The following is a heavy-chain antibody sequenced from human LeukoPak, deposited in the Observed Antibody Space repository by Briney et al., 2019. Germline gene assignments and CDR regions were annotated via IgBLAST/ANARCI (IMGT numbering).Heavy chain of an antibody. CDR1: GYSFTSYW. J-gene: IGHJ5*02. CDR3: ARAIKPGWVATTPGWFDP. Sequence: GESLKISCKGSGYSFTSYWIGWVRQMPGKGLEWMGIIYPGDSDTRYSPSFQGQVTISADKSISTAYLQWSSLKASDTAMYYCARAIKPGWVATTPGWFDPWGRGTLVTVSS. D-gene: IGHD5-12*01. CDR2: IYPGDSDT. V-gene: IGHV5-51*01.